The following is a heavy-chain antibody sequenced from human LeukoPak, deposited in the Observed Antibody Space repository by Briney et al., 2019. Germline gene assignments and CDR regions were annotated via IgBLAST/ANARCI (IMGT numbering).Heavy chain of an antibody. Sequence: SETLSLTCTVSGGSISLYYWSWIRQPPGRGLEWIGYFYDTRSPKYNPSLERRVTISVDMSRNQFSLNLTSVTAADTAVYYCARGRGPLTYWGQGTLVTVSS. CDR2: FYDTRSP. V-gene: IGHV4-59*01. CDR3: ARGRGPLTY. J-gene: IGHJ4*02. CDR1: GGSISLYY. D-gene: IGHD3-10*01.